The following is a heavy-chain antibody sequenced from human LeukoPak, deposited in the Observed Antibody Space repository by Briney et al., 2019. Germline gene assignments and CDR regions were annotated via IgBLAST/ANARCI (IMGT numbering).Heavy chain of an antibody. CDR3: ARASVIGGYSSSWYYYYYGMDV. CDR1: GYTFTGYY. Sequence: GASVKVSCKASGYTFTGYYMHWVRQVPGQGLEWMGWINPNSGGTNYAQKFQGWVTMTRDTSISTAYMELSRLRSDDTAVYYCARASVIGGYSSSWYYYYYGMDVWGQGTTVTVSS. D-gene: IGHD6-13*01. CDR2: INPNSGGT. J-gene: IGHJ6*02. V-gene: IGHV1-2*04.